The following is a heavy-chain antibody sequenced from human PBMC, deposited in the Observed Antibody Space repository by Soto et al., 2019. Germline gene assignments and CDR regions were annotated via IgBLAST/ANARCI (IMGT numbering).Heavy chain of an antibody. CDR3: ARAIGVVMGYYFDY. CDR1: GGSISSYY. V-gene: IGHV4-59*01. D-gene: IGHD3-3*01. J-gene: IGHJ4*02. CDR2: IYYSGST. Sequence: KPSETLSLTCTVSGGSISSYYWSWIRQPPGKGLEWIGYIYYSGSTNYNPSLKSRVTISVDTSKNQFSLKLSSVTAADTAVYYCARAIGVVMGYYFDYWGQGTLVTVSS.